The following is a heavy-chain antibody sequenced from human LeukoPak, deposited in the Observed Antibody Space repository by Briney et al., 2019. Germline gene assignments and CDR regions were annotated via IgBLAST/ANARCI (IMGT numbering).Heavy chain of an antibody. CDR2: ISSSSSYI. CDR1: GFTFSSYS. J-gene: IGHJ4*02. Sequence: LGGSLRLSCAASGFTFSSYSMNWVRQAPGKGLEWVSSISSSSSYIYYAGSVKGRFTISRDNAKNSLYLQMNSLRAEDTAVYYCARDPAAMMDWGQGTLVTVSS. V-gene: IGHV3-21*01. D-gene: IGHD2-2*01. CDR3: ARDPAAMMD.